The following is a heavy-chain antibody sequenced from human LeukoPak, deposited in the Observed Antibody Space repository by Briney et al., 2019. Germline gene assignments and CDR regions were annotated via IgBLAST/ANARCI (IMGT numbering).Heavy chain of an antibody. CDR1: GGTFISYA. CDR3: ARDPTYYYDSSGYSEGSFDY. J-gene: IGHJ4*02. D-gene: IGHD3-22*01. CDR2: IIPIFGTA. V-gene: IGHV1-69*05. Sequence: GSSVKVSCKASGGTFISYAISWVRQAPGQGLEWRGGIIPIFGTANYAQKFQGRVTITTDESTSTAYMELSSLRSEDTAVYYCARDPTYYYDSSGYSEGSFDYWGQGTLVTVSS.